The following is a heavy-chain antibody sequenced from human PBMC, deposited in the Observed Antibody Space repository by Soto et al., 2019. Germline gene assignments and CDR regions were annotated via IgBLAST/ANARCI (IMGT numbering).Heavy chain of an antibody. CDR3: AKGVADYSYGLFDP. J-gene: IGHJ5*02. V-gene: IGHV3-23*01. CDR1: GFTFSSYA. CDR2: ISGSGGST. D-gene: IGHD5-18*01. Sequence: LRLSCAASGFTFSSYAMSWVRQAPGKGLEWVSAISGSGGSTYYADSVKGRFTISRDNSKNTLYLQMNSLRAEDTAVYYCAKGVADYSYGLFDPWGQGTLVTVSS.